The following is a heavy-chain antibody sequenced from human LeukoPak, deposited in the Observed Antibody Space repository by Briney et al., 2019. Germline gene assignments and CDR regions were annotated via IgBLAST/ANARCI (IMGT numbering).Heavy chain of an antibody. CDR2: ISSSSSYI. Sequence: GGSLRLSCAASGFTFSSYWMNWVRQAPGKGLEWVSSISSSSSYIYYADSLKGRFAISRDNAKNSLYLQMNSLRAEDTAVYYCASIVYSGYDSNDFWGQGTLVTVSS. J-gene: IGHJ4*02. V-gene: IGHV3-21*01. D-gene: IGHD5-12*01. CDR1: GFTFSSYW. CDR3: ASIVYSGYDSNDF.